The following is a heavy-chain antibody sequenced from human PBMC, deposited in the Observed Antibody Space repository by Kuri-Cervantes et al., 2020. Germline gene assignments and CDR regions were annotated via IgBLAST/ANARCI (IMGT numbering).Heavy chain of an antibody. CDR2: INPNSGGT. J-gene: IGHJ5*02. V-gene: IGHV1-2*04. CDR3: ARVVDTAIGGWFDP. Sequence: ASVKVSCKASGYTFTGYYMHWVRQAPGQGLEWMGWINPNSGGTNYAQKFQGWVTMTRDTSISTAYMELRSLRSDDTAVYYCARVVDTAIGGWFDPWGQGTLVTVSS. D-gene: IGHD5-18*01. CDR1: GYTFTGYY.